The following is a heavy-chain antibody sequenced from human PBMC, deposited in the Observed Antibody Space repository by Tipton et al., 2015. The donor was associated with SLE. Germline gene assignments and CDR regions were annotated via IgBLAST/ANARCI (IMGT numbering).Heavy chain of an antibody. V-gene: IGHV4-4*08. D-gene: IGHD3-9*01. CDR3: ARMDLTGDPFDY. CDR1: GGSISSYY. J-gene: IGHJ4*02. CDR2: IYTSGST. Sequence: TLSLTCTVSGGSISSYYWSWIRQPPGKGLEWIGYIYTSGSTNYNPSLKSRVTISVDTSKNQFSLKLSSVTAADTAVYYCARMDLTGDPFDYWGQGTLVTVSS.